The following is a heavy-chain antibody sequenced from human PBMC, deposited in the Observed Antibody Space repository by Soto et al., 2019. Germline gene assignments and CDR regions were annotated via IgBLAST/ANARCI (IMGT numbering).Heavy chain of an antibody. CDR3: ARAPPESTYYFDY. CDR1: GGSISSYY. V-gene: IGHV4-59*01. CDR2: IYYSGST. J-gene: IGHJ4*02. Sequence: SETLSLTCTVSGGSISSYYWSWIRQPPGKGLEWIGYIYYSGSTNYNPSLKSRVTISVDTSKNQFSLKLSSVTAADTAVYYCARAPPESTYYFDYWGQGTLVTVSS.